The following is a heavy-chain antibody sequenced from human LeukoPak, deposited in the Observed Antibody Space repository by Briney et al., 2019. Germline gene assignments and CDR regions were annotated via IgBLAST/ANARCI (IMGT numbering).Heavy chain of an antibody. CDR1: GFTFSNYW. D-gene: IGHD6-13*01. V-gene: IGHV3-74*01. Sequence: GRSLRLSCAASGFTFSNYWMHWVRQAPGKGLVWVSRINSDGSSTSYADSVKGRFTISRDNAKNTLYLQMNGLRAEDTAVYYCARDRSMASYYYYYYGMDVWGQGTTVTVSS. J-gene: IGHJ6*02. CDR2: INSDGSST. CDR3: ARDRSMASYYYYYYGMDV.